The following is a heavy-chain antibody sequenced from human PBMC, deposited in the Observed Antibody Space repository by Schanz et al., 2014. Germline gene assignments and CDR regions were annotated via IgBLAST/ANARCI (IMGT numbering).Heavy chain of an antibody. J-gene: IGHJ3*02. Sequence: QVHLVQSGAEVRKPGASVKVSCKASGYTFTGYYVHWVRQAPGQGLEWMGRINPNSGGTNYAQKFQGRVTMTRDTSISTAYMELRRLRSDDTAVYYCARDYYDILTGYPYDTFDIWGQGTMVTVSS. V-gene: IGHV1-2*06. CDR2: INPNSGGT. D-gene: IGHD3-9*01. CDR1: GYTFTGYY. CDR3: ARDYYDILTGYPYDTFDI.